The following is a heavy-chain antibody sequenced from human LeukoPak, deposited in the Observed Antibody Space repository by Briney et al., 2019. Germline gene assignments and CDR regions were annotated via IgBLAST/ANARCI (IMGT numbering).Heavy chain of an antibody. Sequence: GGSLRLSCAASGFTFSSYSMNWVRQAPGKGLEWVSYISSSSSTIYYADSVKGRFTISRDNAKNSLYLQMNSLRAEDTAVYYCARRPGSGSYYVRDYWGQGTLVTVSS. V-gene: IGHV3-48*04. J-gene: IGHJ4*02. CDR3: ARRPGSGSYYVRDY. CDR1: GFTFSSYS. D-gene: IGHD3-10*01. CDR2: ISSSSSTI.